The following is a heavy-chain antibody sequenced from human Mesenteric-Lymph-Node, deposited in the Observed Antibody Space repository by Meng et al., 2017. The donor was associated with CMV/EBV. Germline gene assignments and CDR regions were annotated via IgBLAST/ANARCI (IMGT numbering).Heavy chain of an antibody. J-gene: IGHJ4*02. CDR2: ISSRSTYI. CDR3: ARWSSTSWSFDY. D-gene: IGHD6-13*01. CDR1: GFTFSSYS. V-gene: IGHV3-21*01. Sequence: SCAAYGFTFSSYSMNWVRQAPGKGLEWVSSISSRSTYIFYADSVKGRFTISRDNAKNSLYLQMNSLRSEDTAVYYCARWSSTSWSFDYWGQGTLVTVSS.